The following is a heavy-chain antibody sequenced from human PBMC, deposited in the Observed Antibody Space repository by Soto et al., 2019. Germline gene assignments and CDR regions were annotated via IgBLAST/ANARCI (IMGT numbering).Heavy chain of an antibody. D-gene: IGHD6-19*01. V-gene: IGHV4-59*11. Sequence: PSETLSLTCTVSGGSLNDHRGAWIRQPPGQGLELVAYISDTGRTDYNPFLKSRLSISVDTSRNQFSLEVRSLTSADTAIYYCARVAYSSGHFDYWGLGTLVTVSS. CDR3: ARVAYSSGHFDY. CDR1: GGSLNDHR. J-gene: IGHJ4*02. CDR2: ISDTGRT.